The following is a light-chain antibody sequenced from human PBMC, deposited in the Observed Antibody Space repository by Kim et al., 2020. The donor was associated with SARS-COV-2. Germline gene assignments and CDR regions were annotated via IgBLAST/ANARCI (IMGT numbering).Light chain of an antibody. CDR1: QSVDNW. CDR3: KQYETYWT. V-gene: IGKV1-5*03. CDR2: QAS. J-gene: IGKJ1*01. Sequence: DIQMTQSPSTLSAFVGNRVTITRRASQSVDNWLAWYQQKPGKAPKLLLYQASKLASGVPSRFSGSGSGTDFTLTISNLQPDDSAIYYCKQYETYWTFGPGTKVDIK.